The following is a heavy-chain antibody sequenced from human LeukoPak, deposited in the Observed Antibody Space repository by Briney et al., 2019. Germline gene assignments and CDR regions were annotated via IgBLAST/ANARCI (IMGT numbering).Heavy chain of an antibody. Sequence: SETLSLTRTVSDGSISSSSYYWGWIRQPPGKGLEWIGSIYYGGSTYYNPSLKSRVTISVDTSKNQFSLKVTSVTAADTAVYYCATSPRDSRSSSDSDYWGQGTLVTVSS. CDR2: IYYGGST. CDR3: ATSPRDSRSSSDSDY. V-gene: IGHV4-39*07. D-gene: IGHD6-13*01. CDR1: DGSISSSSYY. J-gene: IGHJ4*02.